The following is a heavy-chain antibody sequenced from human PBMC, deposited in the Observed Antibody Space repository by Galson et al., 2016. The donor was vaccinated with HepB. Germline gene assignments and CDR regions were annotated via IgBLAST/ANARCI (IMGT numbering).Heavy chain of an antibody. Sequence: SLRLSCAASGFTFNNHGMHWVRQAPGKGLEWVAVIWYDGTNEYYADAVKGRFIISRDNSKSTVFLQMNSLRGEDTAVYYCVRDSSSGIQLWFPYWGQGTLVTVSS. J-gene: IGHJ4*02. CDR2: IWYDGTNE. CDR1: GFTFNNHG. CDR3: VRDSSSGIQLWFPY. V-gene: IGHV3-33*01. D-gene: IGHD5-18*01.